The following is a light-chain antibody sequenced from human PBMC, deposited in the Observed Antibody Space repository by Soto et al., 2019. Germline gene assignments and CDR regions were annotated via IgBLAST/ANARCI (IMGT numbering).Light chain of an antibody. CDR2: ASV. V-gene: IGKV1-39*01. J-gene: IGKJ2*01. CDR3: QQRYNTPYT. CDR1: RSISNY. Sequence: DIQMTQSPSSLSVSVGDKVTITCRASRSISNYLNWYQQKPGKGPELLIYASVNLQSGVPSRFSGSGSGTDFTLTINSLQPDDFATYYCQQRYNTPYTCGHGTKLEI.